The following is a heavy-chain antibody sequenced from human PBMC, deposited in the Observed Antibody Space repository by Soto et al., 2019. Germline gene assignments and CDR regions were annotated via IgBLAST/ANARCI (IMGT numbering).Heavy chain of an antibody. J-gene: IGHJ4*02. CDR1: GFTFDDYA. CDR3: AKDEDYDILTGVFDY. Sequence: GGSLRLSCAASGFTFDDYAMHWVRQAPGKGLEWVSGISRNSGSIGYADSVKGRFTISRDNAKNSLYLQMNSLRAEDTALYYCAKDEDYDILTGVFDYWGQGTLVTVSS. D-gene: IGHD3-9*01. CDR2: ISRNSGSI. V-gene: IGHV3-9*01.